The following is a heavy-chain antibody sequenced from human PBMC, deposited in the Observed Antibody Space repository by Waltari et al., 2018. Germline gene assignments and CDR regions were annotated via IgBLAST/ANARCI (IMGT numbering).Heavy chain of an antibody. CDR1: GGTFTSYA. V-gene: IGHV1-69*05. J-gene: IGHJ4*02. CDR3: ARGILWDGYNSNSYYFDY. CDR2: IIPIFGTA. D-gene: IGHD2-21*01. Sequence: QVQLVQSGAEVKKPGSSVKVSCKASGGTFTSYAISWVRQAPGQGLEWMGGIIPIFGTANYAQKFQGRVTITTDESTSTAYMELSSLRSEDTAVYYCARGILWDGYNSNSYYFDYWGQGTLVTVSS.